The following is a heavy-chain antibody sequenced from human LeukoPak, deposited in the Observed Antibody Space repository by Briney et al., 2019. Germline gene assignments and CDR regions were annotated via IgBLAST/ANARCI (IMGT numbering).Heavy chain of an antibody. D-gene: IGHD3-16*01. J-gene: IGHJ4*02. CDR1: GFTVSSNY. CDR2: IYGGGTT. V-gene: IGHV3-66*02. CDR3: ARALPFGGYFDY. Sequence: GGSLRLSCAASGFTVSSNYMSWVRQAPGKGLEWVSVIYGGGTTYYADSVKGRFTISRGNSKNTLYLQVNYLRAEDTAVYYCARALPFGGYFDYWGQGTLVTVSS.